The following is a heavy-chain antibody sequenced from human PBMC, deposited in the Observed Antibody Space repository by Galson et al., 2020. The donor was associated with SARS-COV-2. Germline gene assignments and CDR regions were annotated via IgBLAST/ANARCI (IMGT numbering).Heavy chain of an antibody. D-gene: IGHD2-21*01. CDR3: ARLDAYGPGY. Sequence: ETSETLSLTCTVSGGSLSGSPNYWGWIRQPPGKGLEWIGSIYYSGSTFYNPSLKSRVTISEDTSKNQFSLKLSSVTAADTAVYYCARLDAYGPGYWGQGTLVTVSS. J-gene: IGHJ4*02. V-gene: IGHV4-39*01. CDR2: IYYSGST. CDR1: GGSLSGSPNY.